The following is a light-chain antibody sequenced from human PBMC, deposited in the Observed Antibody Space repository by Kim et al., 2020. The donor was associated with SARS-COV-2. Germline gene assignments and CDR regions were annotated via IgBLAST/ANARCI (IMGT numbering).Light chain of an antibody. Sequence: LSPGERVILSCRASQSVAETHLAWFQQEPGQAPRLLIYGTSSRATGIPDRFSGSGSGTDFTLTISRLEPEDSAVYYCQQYDRPPYTFGQGTKLEI. CDR2: GTS. J-gene: IGKJ2*01. V-gene: IGKV3-20*01. CDR1: QSVAETH. CDR3: QQYDRPPYT.